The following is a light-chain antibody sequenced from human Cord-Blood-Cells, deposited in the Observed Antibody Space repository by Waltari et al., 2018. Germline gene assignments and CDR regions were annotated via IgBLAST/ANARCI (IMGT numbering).Light chain of an antibody. CDR1: SSDVGGYNY. J-gene: IGLJ1*01. CDR2: EVS. Sequence: GSPGQSITISCTGTSSDVGGYNYVSWYQQHPGKAPKLMIYEVSNRPSGVSNRFSGSKSGNTASLTISGLQAEDEADYYCSSYTSSSTYVFGTGTKVTVL. V-gene: IGLV2-14*01. CDR3: SSYTSSSTYV.